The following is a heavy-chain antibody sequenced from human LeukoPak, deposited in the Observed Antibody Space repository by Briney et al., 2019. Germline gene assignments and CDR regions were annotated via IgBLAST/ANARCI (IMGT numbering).Heavy chain of an antibody. V-gene: IGHV1-18*01. CDR2: ISAYNGNT. CDR1: GYTFTSYG. Sequence: ASVKVSCKASGYTFTSYGISWVRQAPGQGLEWMGWISAYNGNTNYAQKLQGRVTMTTDASTGTAYMELRSLRSDDTAVYYCARFDCSGGSCYYMDVWGQGTTVTVSS. D-gene: IGHD2-15*01. J-gene: IGHJ6*03. CDR3: ARFDCSGGSCYYMDV.